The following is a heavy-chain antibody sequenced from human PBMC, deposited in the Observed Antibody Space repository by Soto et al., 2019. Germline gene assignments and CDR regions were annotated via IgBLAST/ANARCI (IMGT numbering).Heavy chain of an antibody. CDR2: IYPGDSNT. V-gene: IGHV5-51*01. Sequence: LKISCKGSGYSFTNNWIGWVRQMPGKGLEWMGIIYPGDSNTRYSPSFQGQVTISADKSISTAYLQWSSLKASDTAMYYCARQAAYYKYYFDYWGQGTLVTVS. CDR3: ARQAAYYKYYFDY. CDR1: GYSFTNNW. J-gene: IGHJ4*02. D-gene: IGHD3-9*01.